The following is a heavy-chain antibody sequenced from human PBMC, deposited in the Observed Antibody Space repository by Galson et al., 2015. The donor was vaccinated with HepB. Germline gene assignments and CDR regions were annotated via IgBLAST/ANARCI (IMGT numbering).Heavy chain of an antibody. CDR3: ARFSRSGGGFDY. Sequence: SLRLSCAASGFTFSDYYMSWIRQAPGKGLEWVSYITSSSSYINYADSVKGRFTISRDNAKNSLYLQMNSLRAEDTAVYYCARFSRSGGGFDYWGQGTLVTVSS. J-gene: IGHJ4*02. D-gene: IGHD2-15*01. CDR2: ITSSSSYI. CDR1: GFTFSDYY. V-gene: IGHV3-11*06.